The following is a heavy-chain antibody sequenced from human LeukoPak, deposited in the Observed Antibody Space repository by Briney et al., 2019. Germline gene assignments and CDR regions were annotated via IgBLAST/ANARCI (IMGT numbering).Heavy chain of an antibody. CDR2: ISWNSGTL. D-gene: IGHD2-2*01. CDR3: AKAGCSSTSCYANY. CDR1: GFTFDNYA. V-gene: IGHV3-9*03. J-gene: IGHJ4*02. Sequence: GGSLRLSCAASGFTFDNYAMHWVPQAPGKGLEWVSSISWNSGTLGYADSVKGRFTISRDNAKNSLYLQMNSLRAEDMAFYYCAKAGCSSTSCYANYWGQGTLVTVSS.